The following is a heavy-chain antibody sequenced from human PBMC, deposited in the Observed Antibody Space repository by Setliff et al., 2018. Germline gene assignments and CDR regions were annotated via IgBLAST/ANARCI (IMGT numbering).Heavy chain of an antibody. CDR2: MYYIGSY. Sequence: PSETLSLTCSVSGDSITRSGYYWGWVRQSPGKGLEWIGNMYYIGSYDYNPSLNSRVIISVDTSKNQFSLRLDSVTAADTAVYYCARPMVRGLTSRFCFDPWGQGILVTVSS. D-gene: IGHD3-10*01. CDR3: ARPMVRGLTSRFCFDP. CDR1: GDSITRSGYY. V-gene: IGHV4-39*01. J-gene: IGHJ5*02.